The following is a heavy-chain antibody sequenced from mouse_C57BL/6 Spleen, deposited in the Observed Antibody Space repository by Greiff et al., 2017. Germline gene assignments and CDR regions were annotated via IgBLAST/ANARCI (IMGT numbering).Heavy chain of an antibody. D-gene: IGHD1-1*01. CDR3: AREGDTTVYVHFDC. Sequence: QVQLQQSGTELVKPGASVKLSCKASGYTFTSYWMHWVKQRPGQGLEWIGNINPSNGGTNYNEKFKSKATLTVDKSSSPAYVQLSSLTSEDSAVYYGAREGDTTVYVHFDCRGQSTTLTASS. CDR2: INPSNGGT. CDR1: GYTFTSYW. V-gene: IGHV1-53*01. J-gene: IGHJ2*01.